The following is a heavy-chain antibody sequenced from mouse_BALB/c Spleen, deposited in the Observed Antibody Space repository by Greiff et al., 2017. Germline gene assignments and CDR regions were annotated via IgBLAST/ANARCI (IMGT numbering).Heavy chain of an antibody. CDR3: TRSGRYDVWFAY. Sequence: EVQLQQSGTVLARPGASVKMSCKASGYTFTSYWMHWVKQRPGQGLEWIGAIYPGNSDTSYNQKFKGKAKLTAVTSTSTAYMELSSLTNEDSAVYYCTRSGRYDVWFAYWGQGTLVTVSA. J-gene: IGHJ3*01. CDR2: IYPGNSDT. D-gene: IGHD2-14*01. V-gene: IGHV1-5*01. CDR1: GYTFTSYW.